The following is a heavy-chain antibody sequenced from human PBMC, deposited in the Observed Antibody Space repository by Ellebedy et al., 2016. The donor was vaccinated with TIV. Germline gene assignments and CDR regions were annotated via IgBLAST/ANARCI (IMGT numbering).Heavy chain of an antibody. CDR1: GFTFSSYW. D-gene: IGHD3-10*01. J-gene: IGHJ5*02. CDR3: ARVPWGSGAVNWFDP. V-gene: IGHV3-7*01. Sequence: GESLKISCAASGFTFSSYWMSWVRQAPGKGLEWVANIKEDGRETYYVDSVKGRFTISRDNAKNSLYLQMTSLRAEGTAVYYCARVPWGSGAVNWFDPWGQGTLVTVSS. CDR2: IKEDGRET.